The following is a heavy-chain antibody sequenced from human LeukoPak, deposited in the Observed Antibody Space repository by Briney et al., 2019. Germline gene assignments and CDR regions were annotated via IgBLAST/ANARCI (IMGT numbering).Heavy chain of an antibody. V-gene: IGHV3-30*04. Sequence: QPGGSLRLSCAASGFTFSSYAMHWVRQAPGKGLEWVAIISYDGSNEYYADSVKGRFTISRDNSKNTLYLQMNSLRAADTAVYYCARGPSSSFYMDVWGKGITVTISS. J-gene: IGHJ6*03. CDR3: ARGPSSSFYMDV. CDR1: GFTFSSYA. CDR2: ISYDGSNE.